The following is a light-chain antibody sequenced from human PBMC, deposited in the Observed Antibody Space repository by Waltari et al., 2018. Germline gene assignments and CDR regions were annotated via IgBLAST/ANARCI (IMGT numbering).Light chain of an antibody. CDR3: QQSNFFPRT. V-gene: IGKV1D-12*01. J-gene: IGKJ2*01. CDR2: LAS. CDR1: QVISTW. Sequence: DIQMTQSPSSVSASVGDRVTISCRASQVISTWLAWYQQKPGTAPKLLIYLASTLQSGVPSRFSGSGSGTDFTLSIRNLQPEDSAISFCQQSNFFPRTFGQGTKLEI.